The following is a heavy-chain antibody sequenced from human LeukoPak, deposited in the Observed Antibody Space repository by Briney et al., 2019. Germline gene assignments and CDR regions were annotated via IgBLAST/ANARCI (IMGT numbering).Heavy chain of an antibody. CDR3: ARSSDTAMVTGP. CDR1: GGSISSYY. V-gene: IGHV4-59*01. Sequence: PSETLSLTCTVSGGSISSYYWSWIRQPPGKGLEWIGYIYYSGSTNYNPSLKSRVTISVDTSKNQFSLKLSSVTAADTAVYYCARSSDTAMVTGPWGQGTLVTVSS. CDR2: IYYSGST. J-gene: IGHJ5*02. D-gene: IGHD5-18*01.